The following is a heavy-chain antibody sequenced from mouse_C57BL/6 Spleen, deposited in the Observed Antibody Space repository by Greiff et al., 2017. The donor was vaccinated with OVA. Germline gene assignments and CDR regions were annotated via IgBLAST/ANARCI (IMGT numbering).Heavy chain of an antibody. CDR2: IFPGSGST. CDR3: ARWGITTVVARDWYFDV. V-gene: IGHV1-75*01. Sequence: QVQLQQSGPELVKPGASVKISCKASGYTFTDYYINWVKQRPGQGLEWIGWIFPGSGSTYYNEKFKGKATLTVDKSSSTAYMLLSSLTSEDSAVYFCARWGITTVVARDWYFDVWGTGTTVTVSS. CDR1: GYTFTDYY. J-gene: IGHJ1*03. D-gene: IGHD1-1*01.